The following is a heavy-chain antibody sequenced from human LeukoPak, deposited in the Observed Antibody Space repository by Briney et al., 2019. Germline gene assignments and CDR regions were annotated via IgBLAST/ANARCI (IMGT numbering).Heavy chain of an antibody. CDR1: GFTFSSYS. Sequence: PGGSLRLSCAASGFTFSSYSMNWVRQAPGKGLEWVSSISSSSSSIYYADSVKGRFTISRDNAKNSLYLQMNSLRAEDTAVYYCARPYCISTSCFYYFDYWGQGTLVTVSS. D-gene: IGHD2-2*01. CDR3: ARPYCISTSCFYYFDY. V-gene: IGHV3-21*01. J-gene: IGHJ4*02. CDR2: ISSSSSSI.